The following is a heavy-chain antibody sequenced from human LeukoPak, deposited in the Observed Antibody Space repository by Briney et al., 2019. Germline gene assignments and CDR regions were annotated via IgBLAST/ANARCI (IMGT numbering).Heavy chain of an antibody. CDR2: ISWDGGTT. CDR3: AKERNSGSYSYYFDY. CDR1: GFTFDDYA. D-gene: IGHD1-26*01. J-gene: IGHJ4*02. Sequence: GGSLRLSCAASGFTFDDYAMHWVRQAPGKGLEWVSLISWDGGTTYYAGSVKGRYTISRDNSKNSLYLQMNSLRAEDTALYYCAKERNSGSYSYYFDYWGQGTLVTVSS. V-gene: IGHV3-43D*03.